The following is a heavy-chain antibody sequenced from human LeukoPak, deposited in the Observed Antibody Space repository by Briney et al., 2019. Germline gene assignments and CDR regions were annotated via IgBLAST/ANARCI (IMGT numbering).Heavy chain of an antibody. J-gene: IGHJ6*03. V-gene: IGHV3-43D*03. Sequence: GGSLRLSCAVSGFTFHDYAMHWVRQSPEKGLEWVSLISWDGGSTYYADSVKGRFTISRDNTKNSLYLEMSSLRREDTALYYCAKDRWARERRVDYYSNYMDVWGKGTTVTVSS. CDR1: GFTFHDYA. CDR2: ISWDGGST. CDR3: AKDRWARERRVDYYSNYMDV. D-gene: IGHD1-26*01.